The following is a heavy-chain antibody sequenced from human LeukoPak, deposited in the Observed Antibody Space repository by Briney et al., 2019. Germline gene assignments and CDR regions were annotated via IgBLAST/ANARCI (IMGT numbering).Heavy chain of an antibody. CDR2: ISGSGGST. CDR1: GFTFSSYA. V-gene: IGHV3-23*01. D-gene: IGHD6-6*01. Sequence: PGGSLRLSCAASGFTFSSYAMSWVRQAPGKGLEWVSAISGSGGSTYYADSVKGRFTISRDNSKNTLYLQMNSLRAEDTAVYYCAKLSDRGIIAARRLPVYWGQGTLVTVSS. CDR3: AKLSDRGIIAARRLPVY. J-gene: IGHJ4*02.